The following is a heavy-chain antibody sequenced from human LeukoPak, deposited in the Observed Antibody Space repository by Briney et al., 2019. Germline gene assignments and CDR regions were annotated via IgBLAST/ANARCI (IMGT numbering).Heavy chain of an antibody. D-gene: IGHD2-15*01. V-gene: IGHV3-66*01. J-gene: IGHJ5*02. Sequence: GGSLRLFWAASGITVSSNYMSWVRQAPGEGREGVSFIHSGERTYFAELGKGRFTISRHKSKNTLYLQMNSLIAEDTAVYYCARIVVVVDTNLDRQDWFDPWGQGTLVTVSS. CDR1: GITVSSNY. CDR3: ARIVVVVDTNLDRQDWFDP. CDR2: IHSGERT.